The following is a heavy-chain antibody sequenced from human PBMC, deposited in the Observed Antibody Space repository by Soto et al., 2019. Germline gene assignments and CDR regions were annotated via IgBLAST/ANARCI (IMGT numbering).Heavy chain of an antibody. CDR2: ISSRSSYI. D-gene: IGHD6-6*01. Sequence: EVQLVESGGGLVKPGGSLRLSCAASGITFSSYSMNWVRQAPGKGLEWVSSISSRSSYIYYADSVKGRFTISRDNAKNSLYLQMNSLRAEDTAVYYCARDLYSSSARYFDYWGQGTLVTVSS. J-gene: IGHJ4*02. CDR1: GITFSSYS. V-gene: IGHV3-21*01. CDR3: ARDLYSSSARYFDY.